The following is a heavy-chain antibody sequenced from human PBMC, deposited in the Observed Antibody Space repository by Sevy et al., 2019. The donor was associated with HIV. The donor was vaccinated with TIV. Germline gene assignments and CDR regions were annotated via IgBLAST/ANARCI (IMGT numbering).Heavy chain of an antibody. V-gene: IGHV3-23*01. CDR3: AKDLRAFDI. CDR1: GFTFSSYA. J-gene: IGHJ3*02. CDR2: ISGSGGST. Sequence: GGSLKLSCAASGFTFSSYAMTWVRHAPGKGLEWVSAISGSGGSTYYADSVKGRFTISRDNSKNTLYLQMNSLRAEDTAVYYCAKDLRAFDIWGQGTMVTVSS.